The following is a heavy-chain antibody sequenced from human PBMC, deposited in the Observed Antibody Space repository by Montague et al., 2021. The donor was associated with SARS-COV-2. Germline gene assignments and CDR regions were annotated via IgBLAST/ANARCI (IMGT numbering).Heavy chain of an antibody. CDR1: GGSFSAYY. CDR2: INHSGRT. Sequence: SETLSLTCAVYGGSFSAYYWNWIRQPPGKGLEWIGDINHSGRTNFNPSLKSRVTVSLDTSKNQFSLKLSSVTAADTAVYYCARVGRQQLVRLSGMDVWGQGTTVTVSS. J-gene: IGHJ6*02. CDR3: ARVGRQQLVRLSGMDV. V-gene: IGHV4-34*01. D-gene: IGHD6-13*01.